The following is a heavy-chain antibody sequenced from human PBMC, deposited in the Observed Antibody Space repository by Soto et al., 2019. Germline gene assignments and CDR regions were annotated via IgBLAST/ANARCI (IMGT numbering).Heavy chain of an antibody. J-gene: IGHJ6*02. V-gene: IGHV1-2*02. Sequence: ASVKVSCKASGYTFTGYYMHWVRQAPGQGLEWMGWINPNSGGTNYAQKFQGRVTMTRDTSISTAYMELSRLRSDDTAVYYCARAQHRYYDFWSGYYPKDYYGMDVWGQGTTVTISS. D-gene: IGHD3-3*01. CDR2: INPNSGGT. CDR3: ARAQHRYYDFWSGYYPKDYYGMDV. CDR1: GYTFTGYY.